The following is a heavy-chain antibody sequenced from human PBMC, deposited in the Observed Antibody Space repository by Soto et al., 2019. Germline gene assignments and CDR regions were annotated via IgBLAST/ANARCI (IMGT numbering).Heavy chain of an antibody. CDR1: GFTFSSYG. Sequence: GGSLRLSCAASGFTFSSYGMHWVRQAPGKGLEWVAVISYDGSNKYYADSVKGRFTISRDNSKNTLYLQMNSLRAEDTAVYYCAKVLLWFGEERNDAFDIWGQGTMVTVSS. J-gene: IGHJ3*02. CDR2: ISYDGSNK. CDR3: AKVLLWFGEERNDAFDI. V-gene: IGHV3-30*18. D-gene: IGHD3-10*01.